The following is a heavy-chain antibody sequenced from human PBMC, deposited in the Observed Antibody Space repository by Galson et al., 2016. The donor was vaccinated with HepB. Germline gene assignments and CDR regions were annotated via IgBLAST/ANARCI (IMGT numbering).Heavy chain of an antibody. D-gene: IGHD1-7*01. CDR3: AKDHTGSTVGWSDGMYV. V-gene: IGHV3-23*01. CDR2: ITGTGGGT. CDR1: GFSFSTFA. Sequence: SLRLSCAASGFSFSTFAMSWVRQAPGTGLEWISGITGTGGGTYYADSVKGRFTISRDTSKNTLFLQVSSLRVEDTAVYYCAKDHTGSTVGWSDGMYVWGQGARVTVSS. J-gene: IGHJ6*02.